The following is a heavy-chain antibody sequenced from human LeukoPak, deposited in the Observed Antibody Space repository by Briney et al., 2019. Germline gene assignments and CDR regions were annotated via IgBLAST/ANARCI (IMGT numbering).Heavy chain of an antibody. Sequence: PGGSLRLSCAASGFTFSNYAMNWVRQAPGKGLEWVSGISGSGGSTYYADSVKGRFTISRDNSKNTLYLQMNSLRGEDTAVYYCAKDHCSGGSCYSFDYWGQGTLVTVSS. CDR3: AKDHCSGGSCYSFDY. J-gene: IGHJ4*02. CDR1: GFTFSNYA. CDR2: ISGSGGST. D-gene: IGHD2-15*01. V-gene: IGHV3-23*01.